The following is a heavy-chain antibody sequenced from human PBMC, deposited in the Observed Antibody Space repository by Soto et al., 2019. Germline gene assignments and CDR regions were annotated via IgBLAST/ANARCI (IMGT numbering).Heavy chain of an antibody. J-gene: IGHJ4*02. D-gene: IGHD3-22*01. CDR3: AKDRDYYDSSGYYCY. CDR1: GFTFSSYA. V-gene: IGHV3-23*01. Sequence: GGSLRLSCAASGFTFSSYAMSWVRQAPGKGLEWVSAISGSGGSTYYADSVKGRFTISRDNSKNTLYLQMNSLRAEDTAVYYCAKDRDYYDSSGYYCYWGQGTLVTVSS. CDR2: ISGSGGST.